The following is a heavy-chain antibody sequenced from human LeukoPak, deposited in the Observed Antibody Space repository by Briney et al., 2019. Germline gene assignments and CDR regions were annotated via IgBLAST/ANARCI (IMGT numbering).Heavy chain of an antibody. V-gene: IGHV1-2*02. Sequence: ASVNVSCKASGYTFTGYYMHWVRQPPGQGLEWMGWINPNSGGTNYAQKFQGRVTMTSDTSISTAYMELSRLRSDDTAVYYCARDGSLAVVEAFDIWGQGTMVTVSS. J-gene: IGHJ3*02. CDR1: GYTFTGYY. D-gene: IGHD2-15*01. CDR3: ARDGSLAVVEAFDI. CDR2: INPNSGGT.